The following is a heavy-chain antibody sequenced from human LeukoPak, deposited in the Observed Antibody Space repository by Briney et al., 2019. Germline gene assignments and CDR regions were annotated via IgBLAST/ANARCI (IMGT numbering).Heavy chain of an antibody. V-gene: IGHV3-49*04. CDR1: GFTFSSYA. CDR2: IRSTIYGGTT. Sequence: PGGPLRLSCAASGFTFSSYAMSWVRQAPGKGLEWLGFIRSTIYGGTTDYAASVKGRFTISRDDSKSIAYLQMNSLKTEDTAMYYCTRDYPASFDVWGQGTLVTVSS. CDR3: TRDYPASFDV. J-gene: IGHJ3*01.